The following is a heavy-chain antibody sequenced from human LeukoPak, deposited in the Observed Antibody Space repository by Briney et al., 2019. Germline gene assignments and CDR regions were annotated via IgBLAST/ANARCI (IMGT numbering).Heavy chain of an antibody. Sequence: GASVKVSCKASGYTFTSYGISWVRQAPGQRLEWLGWISAYNGNTNYAQKLQGRVTMTTDTSTSTAYIDLRRLRSHDTAVYYGARVKAAPHDYWGRGTLVTVSS. CDR2: ISAYNGNT. CDR3: ARVKAAPHDY. J-gene: IGHJ4*02. D-gene: IGHD6-6*01. CDR1: GYTFTSYG. V-gene: IGHV1-18*01.